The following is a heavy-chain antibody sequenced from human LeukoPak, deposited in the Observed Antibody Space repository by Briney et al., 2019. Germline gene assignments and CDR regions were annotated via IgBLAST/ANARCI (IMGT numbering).Heavy chain of an antibody. J-gene: IGHJ4*02. CDR1: GYTFSNYG. Sequence: ASVNVSCKSSGYTFSNYGITWVRQAPGQGLEWMGIINPSVGSTSYAQKFQGRVTMTRDTSTSTVYMELSSLRSEDTAVYYCARGDGATMSDYFDYWGQGTLVTVSS. CDR2: INPSVGST. D-gene: IGHD1-26*01. CDR3: ARGDGATMSDYFDY. V-gene: IGHV1-46*01.